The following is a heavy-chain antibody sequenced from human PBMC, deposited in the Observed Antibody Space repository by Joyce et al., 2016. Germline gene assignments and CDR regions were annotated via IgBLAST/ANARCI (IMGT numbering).Heavy chain of an antibody. J-gene: IGHJ3*02. D-gene: IGHD3-9*01. V-gene: IGHV4-59*11. Sequence: QVQLQELGPGLVKPSETLSLSCNVSDDSISSHYWSWIRQPPGMGLGWIGNIYYTGRTDYNPSLKSRVTLSVDTSKNQFSLRLSSVTAADTAVYYCARRRSYYDVLTGYYLDTFDIWGQGTMVTVSS. CDR1: DDSISSHY. CDR3: ARRRSYYDVLTGYYLDTFDI. CDR2: IYYTGRT.